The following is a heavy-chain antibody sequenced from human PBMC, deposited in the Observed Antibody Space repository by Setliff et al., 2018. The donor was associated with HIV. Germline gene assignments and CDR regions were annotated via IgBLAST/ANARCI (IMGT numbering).Heavy chain of an antibody. CDR3: VRDKWLVPDTFDI. Sequence: PGGSLRLSCAVSGFTFEDCGMSWVRQAPGKGLEWVSGINWNGGSTGYVDSVKGRFTISRDNAKNSLYLQMNSLRAEDMALYYCVRDKWLVPDTFDIWGQGTMVTVSS. D-gene: IGHD6-19*01. CDR1: GFTFEDCG. J-gene: IGHJ3*02. CDR2: INWNGGST. V-gene: IGHV3-20*04.